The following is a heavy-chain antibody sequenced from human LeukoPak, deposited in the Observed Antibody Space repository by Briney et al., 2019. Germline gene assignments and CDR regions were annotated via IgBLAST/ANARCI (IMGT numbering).Heavy chain of an antibody. CDR3: ARDRRQWLVIDY. V-gene: IGHV3-74*01. CDR1: GFTFSSYW. J-gene: IGHJ4*02. Sequence: GGSLRLSCAASGFTFSSYWMHWVRQAPGKGLVWVSRINSDGSSTSYADSVKGRFTISRDNAKNTLYLQMSSLRAEDTAVYYCARDRRQWLVIDYWGQGTLVTVSS. D-gene: IGHD6-19*01. CDR2: INSDGSST.